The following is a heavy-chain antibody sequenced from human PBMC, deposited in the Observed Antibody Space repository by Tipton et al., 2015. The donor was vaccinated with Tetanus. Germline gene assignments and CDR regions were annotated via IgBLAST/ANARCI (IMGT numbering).Heavy chain of an antibody. D-gene: IGHD3-16*01. V-gene: IGHV4-31*03. CDR2: ICYSEDT. Sequence: TLSLTCTVSDDSIRSGDYFWSWIRQHPEKGLEWIGYICYSEDTYYNPSLKSRAIISGDTSGDQFFLSLSSVTAADTAVYYCARVQLYKLGLGGFDPWGQGTLVTVSS. J-gene: IGHJ5*02. CDR1: DDSIRSGDYF. CDR3: ARVQLYKLGLGGFDP.